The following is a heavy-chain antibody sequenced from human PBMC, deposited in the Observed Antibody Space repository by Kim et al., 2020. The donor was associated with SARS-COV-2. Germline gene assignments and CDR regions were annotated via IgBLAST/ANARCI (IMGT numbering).Heavy chain of an antibody. CDR2: IYPGDSEV. J-gene: IGHJ5*01. D-gene: IGHD3-10*01. CDR3: ARRPSANASPVWFDS. CDR1: GYSFTNYW. V-gene: IGHV5-51*01. Sequence: GESLKISCKGSGYSFTNYWIDWVRQMPGKGLEWMGTIYPGDSEVRYSPSFQGHVTISADKSIYTAYLQWGSLKASDTGIYYCARRPSANASPVWFDSWGQGTLVTVSS.